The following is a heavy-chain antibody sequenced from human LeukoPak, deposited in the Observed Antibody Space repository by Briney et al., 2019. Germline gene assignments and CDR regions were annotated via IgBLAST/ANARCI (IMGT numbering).Heavy chain of an antibody. CDR1: GGSISSYY. J-gene: IGHJ5*02. D-gene: IGHD6-13*01. CDR2: IYTSGST. Sequence: PSETLSLTCTVSGGSISSYYWSWIRQPAGKGLEWIGRIYTSGSTNYNPSLKSRVTMSVDTSKNQFSLKLSSVTAADTAVYYCARKYSSSSYNWFDPWGQGTLVTVSS. CDR3: ARKYSSSSYNWFDP. V-gene: IGHV4-4*07.